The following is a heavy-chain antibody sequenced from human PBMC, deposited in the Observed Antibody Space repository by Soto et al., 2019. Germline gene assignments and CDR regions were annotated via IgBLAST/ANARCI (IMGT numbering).Heavy chain of an antibody. CDR1: GGSISSGGYY. CDR2: IYYSGST. Sequence: PSETLSLTCTVSGGSISSGGYYWSWIRQHPGKGLEWIGYIYYSGSTYYNPSLKSRVTISVDTSKNQFSLKLSSMTAADTAVYYCARERREKIHDGYDIDYWGQGTLVTVSS. D-gene: IGHD5-12*01. V-gene: IGHV4-31*03. CDR3: ARERREKIHDGYDIDY. J-gene: IGHJ4*02.